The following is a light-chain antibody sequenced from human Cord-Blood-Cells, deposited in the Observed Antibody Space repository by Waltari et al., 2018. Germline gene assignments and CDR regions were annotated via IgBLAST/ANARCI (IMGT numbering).Light chain of an antibody. Sequence: QSALTQPASVSGSPGQSITISCTGTSSDVGSYNLVSWSQQHPGKAPKLMIYEVSKRPSGVSNRFSGSKSGNTASLTISGLQAEDEADYYCCSYAGSSTFYVVFGGGTKLTVL. V-gene: IGLV2-23*02. CDR1: SSDVGSYNL. J-gene: IGLJ2*01. CDR2: EVS. CDR3: CSYAGSSTFYVV.